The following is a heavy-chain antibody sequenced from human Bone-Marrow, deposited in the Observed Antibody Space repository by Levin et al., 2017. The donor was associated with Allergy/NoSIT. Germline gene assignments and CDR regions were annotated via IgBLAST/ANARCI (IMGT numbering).Heavy chain of an antibody. CDR2: VYYTGIT. CDR1: GGSTRSYY. Sequence: PSETLSLTCTVSGGSTRSYYWSWIRLSPGEGLEYIGYVYYTGITNYNPSLKSRVTISIDTAKNQFSLKLSSVTAADTAAYYCAGGSDINGRGWYPYFDLWGQGTLVAVSS. J-gene: IGHJ4*02. CDR3: AGGSDINGRGWYPYFDL. D-gene: IGHD6-19*01. V-gene: IGHV4-59*01.